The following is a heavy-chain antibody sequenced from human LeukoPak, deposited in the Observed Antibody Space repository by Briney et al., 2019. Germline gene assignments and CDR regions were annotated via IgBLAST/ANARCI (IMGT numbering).Heavy chain of an antibody. CDR1: GFSFSGHW. J-gene: IGHJ6*02. CDR3: ARDLSLVRYPYGMDV. D-gene: IGHD6-13*01. CDR2: ISPTGSTT. V-gene: IGHV3-74*01. Sequence: GSLRLSCTASGFSFSGHWMHWARQLPGKGLVWVSRISPTGSTTSYADSVKGRFTISRDNSKNTLYLQMNSLRAEDTAVYYCARDLSLVRYPYGMDVWGQGTTVTVSS.